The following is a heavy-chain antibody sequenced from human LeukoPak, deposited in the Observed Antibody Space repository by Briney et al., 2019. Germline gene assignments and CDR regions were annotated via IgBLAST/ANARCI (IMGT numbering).Heavy chain of an antibody. Sequence: PGGSLRLSCAASRFTVSSSNYMTLVRQAPGKGLEWVSVIYSGGTTYYADSVKGRFTISRDNSKNTLYLQMNSRRAEDTAVYYCARGAVNSSGWYDYWGQGTLVTVSS. CDR2: IYSGGTT. CDR1: RFTVSSSNY. CDR3: ARGAVNSSGWYDY. D-gene: IGHD6-19*01. J-gene: IGHJ4*02. V-gene: IGHV3-66*01.